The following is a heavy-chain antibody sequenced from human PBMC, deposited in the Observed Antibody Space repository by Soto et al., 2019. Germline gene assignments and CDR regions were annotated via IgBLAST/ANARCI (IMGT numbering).Heavy chain of an antibody. Sequence: PGASLRLSCVTSGFTFSSYTVNWVRQAPGKGLEWVSSISSSSSYIYYADAVKGRFTISRDNAKNSLYLQMNSLRAEDSAVYYCSRDRGYYDSSGYLYFDYWGQGT. CDR1: GFTFSSYT. CDR2: ISSSSSYI. CDR3: SRDRGYYDSSGYLYFDY. D-gene: IGHD3-22*01. J-gene: IGHJ4*02. V-gene: IGHV3-21*01.